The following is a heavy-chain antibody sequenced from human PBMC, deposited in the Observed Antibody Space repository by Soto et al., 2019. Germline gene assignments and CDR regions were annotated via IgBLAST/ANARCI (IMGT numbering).Heavy chain of an antibody. CDR3: ARGGKYCSGGSCYSGLSFDY. CDR1: GGSFSGYY. V-gene: IGHV4-34*01. J-gene: IGHJ4*02. Sequence: SETLSLNCAVYGGSFSGYYWSWIRQPPGKGLEWIGEINHSGSTNYNPSLKSRVTISVDTSKNQFSLKLSSVTAADTAVYYCARGGKYCSGGSCYSGLSFDYWGQGTLVTVSS. CDR2: INHSGST. D-gene: IGHD2-15*01.